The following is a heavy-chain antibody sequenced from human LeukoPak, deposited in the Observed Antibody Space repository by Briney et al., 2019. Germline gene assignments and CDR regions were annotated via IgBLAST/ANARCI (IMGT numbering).Heavy chain of an antibody. J-gene: IGHJ6*03. CDR1: GYTFTSYG. Sequence: ASVKVSCKASGYTFTSYGISWVRQAPGQGLEWMGWINPNSGGTNYAQKFQGGVTMTRDTSISTAYMELSRLRSDDTAVYYCARGATYYDILTGYVYYYYYMDVWGKGTTVTISS. D-gene: IGHD3-9*01. CDR3: ARGATYYDILTGYVYYYYYMDV. V-gene: IGHV1-2*02. CDR2: INPNSGGT.